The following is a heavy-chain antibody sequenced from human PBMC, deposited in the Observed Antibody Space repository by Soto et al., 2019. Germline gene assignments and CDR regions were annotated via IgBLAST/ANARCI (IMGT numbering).Heavy chain of an antibody. CDR1: GFTFSSYG. D-gene: IGHD4-17*01. V-gene: IGHV3-33*01. CDR2: IWYDGSNK. J-gene: IGHJ4*02. Sequence: GGSLRLSCAASGFTFSSYGMHWVRQAPGKGLEWVAVIWYDGSNKYYADSVKGRFTISRDNSKNTLYLQMNSLRAEDTAVYYCARAGNDYGDYVLDYWGQGTLVTVSS. CDR3: ARAGNDYGDYVLDY.